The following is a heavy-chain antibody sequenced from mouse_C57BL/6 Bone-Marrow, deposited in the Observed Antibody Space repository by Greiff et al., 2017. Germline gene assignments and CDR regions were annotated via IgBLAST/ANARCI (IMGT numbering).Heavy chain of an antibody. Sequence: VQLQQSGPELVKPGASVKISCKASGYAFSSSWMNWVKQRPGKCLEWIGRIYPGDGDTNYNGKFKGKATLTADKSSSTAYMQISSLTSEDSAVYFCARSRRLRQFFDVWGTGTTVTVSS. J-gene: IGHJ1*03. CDR3: ARSRRLRQFFDV. D-gene: IGHD1-1*01. CDR1: GYAFSSSW. V-gene: IGHV1-82*01. CDR2: IYPGDGDT.